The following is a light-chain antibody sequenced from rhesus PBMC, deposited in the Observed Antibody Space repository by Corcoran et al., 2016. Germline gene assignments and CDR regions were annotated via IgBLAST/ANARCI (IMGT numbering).Light chain of an antibody. V-gene: IGKV3-17*03. Sequence: EIVLTQSPTSMAVSQGERVTIPRTASPSVSTSYLHWYQQKPGFPPRLLVYRTSSLASGVPARFSGSGSGTSYTLTSSSMEAEDAANYFCQQWNSIPYSFGQGTKVEIK. J-gene: IGKJ2*01. CDR1: PSVSTS. CDR2: RTS. CDR3: QQWNSIPYS.